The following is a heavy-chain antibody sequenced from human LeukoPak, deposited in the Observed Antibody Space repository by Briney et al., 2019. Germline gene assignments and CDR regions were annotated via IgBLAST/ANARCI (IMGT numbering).Heavy chain of an antibody. J-gene: IGHJ4*02. CDR3: EPTYYYGSGILN. Sequence: GGSLRLSCAASGFTFSSYWMHWVRQAPGKGLVWVSRINSDGSMTGYADSVEGRFTISRDNAKNTLYLQMNSLRAEDTAVYYCEPTYYYGSGILNWGQGTLVTVSS. CDR1: GFTFSSYW. CDR2: INSDGSMT. D-gene: IGHD3-10*01. V-gene: IGHV3-74*01.